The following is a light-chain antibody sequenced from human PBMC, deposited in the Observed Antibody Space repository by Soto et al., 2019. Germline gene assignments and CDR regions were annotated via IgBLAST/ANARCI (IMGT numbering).Light chain of an antibody. CDR1: SSDVGGYNY. CDR2: DVS. CDR3: SSYTSSRTLHYV. Sequence: QSVLTQPASVSGSPGQSITISCTGTSSDVGGYNYVSWYQQHPGKAPKLMIYDVSNRPSGVSNRFSGSKSGNTASLTISGRQAEDEADYYCSSYTSSRTLHYVFGTGTKVTVL. V-gene: IGLV2-14*01. J-gene: IGLJ1*01.